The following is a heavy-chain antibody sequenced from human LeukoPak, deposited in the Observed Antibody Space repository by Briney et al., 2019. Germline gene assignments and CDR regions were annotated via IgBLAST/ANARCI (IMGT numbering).Heavy chain of an antibody. Sequence: GGSLRLSCAASGFTFSSYAMSWVRQAPGKGLEWVSAISGSGGSTYYADSVKGRFTISRDNSKNTLYLQMNSLRAEDTAVYYCARLYSTGCYGGPDYWGQGTLVAASS. V-gene: IGHV3-23*01. CDR1: GFTFSSYA. D-gene: IGHD6-19*01. CDR2: ISGSGGST. CDR3: ARLYSTGCYGGPDY. J-gene: IGHJ4*02.